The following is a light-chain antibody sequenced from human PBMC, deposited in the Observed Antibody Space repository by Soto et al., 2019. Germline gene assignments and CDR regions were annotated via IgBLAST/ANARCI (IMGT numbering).Light chain of an antibody. J-gene: IGLJ2*01. CDR1: SSDVGGYNY. Sequence: QPVLTQPRSVSGSPGQSVTITCTGTSSDVGGYNYVSWYQQHPGKAPKLMIYDVSKRPSGVPDRFSGSKSGNTASLTISGLQAEDEAHYYCCSYAGSYTFVVFGGGTKLTVL. CDR3: CSYAGSYTFVV. CDR2: DVS. V-gene: IGLV2-11*01.